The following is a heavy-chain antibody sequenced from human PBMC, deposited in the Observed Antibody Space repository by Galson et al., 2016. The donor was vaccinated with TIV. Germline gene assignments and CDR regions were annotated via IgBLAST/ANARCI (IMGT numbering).Heavy chain of an antibody. CDR1: GGTFSSYA. D-gene: IGHD5-18*01. Sequence: SVKVSCKAAGGTFSSYAISWVRQAPGQGLEWMGGITGMFGTTNYAQKFQGRVTITADELTSTAYMVLSSLRSEDTAVYYCARAPGYHLEHHVDSWGQGTLVTVSS. V-gene: IGHV1-69*13. J-gene: IGHJ4*02. CDR2: ITGMFGTT. CDR3: ARAPGYHLEHHVDS.